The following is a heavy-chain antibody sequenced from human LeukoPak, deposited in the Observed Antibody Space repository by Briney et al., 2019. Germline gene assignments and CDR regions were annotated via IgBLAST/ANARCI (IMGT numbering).Heavy chain of an antibody. Sequence: SGPTLVNPTQTLTLTCTSSGFSLSTSGVGVGWIRQPPGKALEWLGIIYWNDDKRYSPSLKSRLTITKDTSKNQVVLTITNMDPVDTATYFCAHEGYCSTASCYYFDHWGQGTLVTASS. D-gene: IGHD2-2*01. CDR2: IYWNDDK. V-gene: IGHV2-5*01. J-gene: IGHJ4*02. CDR3: AHEGYCSTASCYYFDH. CDR1: GFSLSTSGVG.